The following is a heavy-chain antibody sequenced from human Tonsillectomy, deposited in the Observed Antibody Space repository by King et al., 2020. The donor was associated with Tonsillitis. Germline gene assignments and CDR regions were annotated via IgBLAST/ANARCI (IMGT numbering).Heavy chain of an antibody. D-gene: IGHD7-27*01. CDR2: IYYSGST. Sequence: VQLQESGPGLVKPSQTLSLTCTVSGGSISSGGYYWSWIRQHPGKGLEWIGYIYYSGSTYYYPSLKSRVTISVDTSKNQFSLKLSSVTAADTAVYYCARTDQGLRGDQDAFDIWGQGTMVTVSS. CDR3: ARTDQGLRGDQDAFDI. CDR1: GGSISSGGYY. J-gene: IGHJ3*02. V-gene: IGHV4-31*03.